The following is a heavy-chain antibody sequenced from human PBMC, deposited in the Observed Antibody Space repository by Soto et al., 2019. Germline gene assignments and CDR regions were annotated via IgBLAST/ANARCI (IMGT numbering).Heavy chain of an antibody. CDR2: ISGGGSYI. Sequence: GGSLRLSCSASGFTFSDENMSWVRQVPGKGLEWVSGISGGGSYIFYADSVQGRFSISRDNPKNSLFLEMNSLRVEDTAVYYCARDSDCHSTSCFFPPHVWGQGTTVTGS. V-gene: IGHV3-21*06. D-gene: IGHD2-2*01. J-gene: IGHJ6*02. CDR3: ARDSDCHSTSCFFPPHV. CDR1: GFTFSDEN.